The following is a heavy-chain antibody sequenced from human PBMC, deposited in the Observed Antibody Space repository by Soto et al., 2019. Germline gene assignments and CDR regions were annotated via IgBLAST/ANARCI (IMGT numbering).Heavy chain of an antibody. J-gene: IGHJ4*02. V-gene: IGHV3-7*05. CDR2: IKQDGNEK. D-gene: IGHD6-6*01. Sequence: EVQLVESGGGLVKPGGSLRLSCVASGFTFSNYWMSWVRQAPGKGLEWVANIKQDGNEKFYVESVRGRFTVSSDNAKNSLYLQMNSRRAEDTAVYYCGTVASIAAFYWGQGTLVTVSS. CDR1: GFTFSNYW. CDR3: GTVASIAAFY.